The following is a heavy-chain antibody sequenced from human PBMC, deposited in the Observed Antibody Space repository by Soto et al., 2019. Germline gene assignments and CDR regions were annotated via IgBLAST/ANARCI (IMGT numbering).Heavy chain of an antibody. D-gene: IGHD2-15*01. CDR2: ISADNGDT. J-gene: IGHJ2*01. CDR3: ARCYCSAGSCFTCWHFDL. V-gene: IGHV1-18*01. CDR1: GYTFTTFG. Sequence: QVQVVQSGAEVKKPGASVKVACKASGYTFTTFGMSWVRQAPGQGLEWMGWISADNGDTNSAQKFHDRVTMTTDTSTNTAYMELRSLTSDDTAVYYCARCYCSAGSCFTCWHFDLWGRGTLVTVSS.